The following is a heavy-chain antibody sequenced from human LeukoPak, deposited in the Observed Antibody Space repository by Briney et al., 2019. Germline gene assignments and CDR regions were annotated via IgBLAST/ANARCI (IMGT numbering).Heavy chain of an antibody. D-gene: IGHD6-6*01. V-gene: IGHV3-48*04. Sequence: RGSLRLSCAASGFTFSSYSMNWVRQAPGKGLEWVSYISSSSSTIYYADSVKGRFTISRDNAKNSLYLQMNSLRAEDTAVYYCARDLKAAPGFNAFDIWGQGTLVTVSS. CDR1: GFTFSSYS. CDR3: ARDLKAAPGFNAFDI. CDR2: ISSSSSTI. J-gene: IGHJ3*02.